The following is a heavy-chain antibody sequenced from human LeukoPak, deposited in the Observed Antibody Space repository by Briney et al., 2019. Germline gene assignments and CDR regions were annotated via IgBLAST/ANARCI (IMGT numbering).Heavy chain of an antibody. CDR2: ISDSGGST. V-gene: IGHV3-23*01. D-gene: IGHD6-19*01. CDR1: GFTFSSYA. J-gene: IGHJ4*02. CDR3: ARRPGSGWYVLDY. Sequence: GGSLRLSCAASGFTFSSYAMSWVRQAPGKGLEWVSVISDSGGSTYSADSVKGRFTISRDNSKSTLYLQMNSLRAEDTAIYYCARRPGSGWYVLDYWGQGTLVTVSS.